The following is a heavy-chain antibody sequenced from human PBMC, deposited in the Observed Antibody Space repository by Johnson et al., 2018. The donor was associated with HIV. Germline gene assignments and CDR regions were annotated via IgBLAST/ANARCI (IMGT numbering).Heavy chain of an antibody. V-gene: IGHV3-11*04. Sequence: VQLVESGGGLGKPGGSLRLSCAASGFTFSDYYMNWLRQAPGKGLEWVSYISSTGSTIYYAESVTGRFTISRDNAKNSLYLQMNSLRGEDTAVYYCARDLGYCTNGVCYYDAFDIWGQGTMVTVSA. CDR1: GFTFSDYY. CDR3: ARDLGYCTNGVCYYDAFDI. D-gene: IGHD2-8*01. CDR2: ISSTGSTI. J-gene: IGHJ3*02.